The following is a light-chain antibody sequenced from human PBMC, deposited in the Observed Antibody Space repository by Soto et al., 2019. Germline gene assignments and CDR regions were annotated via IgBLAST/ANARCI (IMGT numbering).Light chain of an antibody. Sequence: DIQMTQSPSSLSASVGDRVTITCQASQDISNYLNWYQQKPGKAPKLLIYDASNLETGVPSRFSGSGSGTDFTLTISSLQPEDIATYYCQQYDNSPLPFGGGTKVEIK. CDR2: DAS. CDR1: QDISNY. CDR3: QQYDNSPLP. J-gene: IGKJ4*01. V-gene: IGKV1-33*01.